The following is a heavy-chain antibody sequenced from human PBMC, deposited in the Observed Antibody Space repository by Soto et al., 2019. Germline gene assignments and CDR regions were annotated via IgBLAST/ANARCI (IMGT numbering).Heavy chain of an antibody. Sequence: XEFMTICFKRSGYSFTRQWSGWARQVPGKGLEWMGRIDPSDSYTNYSPSFQGHVTISADKSISTAYLQWSSLKASDTAMYYCATNPIGYCSSTSCSGDYYYGMDVWGQGTTVTVSS. CDR3: ATNPIGYCSSTSCSGDYYYGMDV. CDR1: GYSFTRQW. V-gene: IGHV5-10-1*01. CDR2: IDPSDSYT. D-gene: IGHD2-2*01. J-gene: IGHJ6*02.